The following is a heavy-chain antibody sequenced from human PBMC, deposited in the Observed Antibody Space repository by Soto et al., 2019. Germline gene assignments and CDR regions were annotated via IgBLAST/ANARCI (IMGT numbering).Heavy chain of an antibody. Sequence: GGALRVSCAAAGFTFNAAWMSWVRQAPGKGLEWVGRINSKADGGTTDFDALVKGRFTISRDDSKNTVYLQMNSLKIEDTAVYYCTTGLAAAGTNYWGQGTLVTVSS. CDR1: GFTFNAAW. J-gene: IGHJ4*02. CDR3: TTGLAAAGTNY. D-gene: IGHD6-13*01. CDR2: INSKADGGTT. V-gene: IGHV3-15*01.